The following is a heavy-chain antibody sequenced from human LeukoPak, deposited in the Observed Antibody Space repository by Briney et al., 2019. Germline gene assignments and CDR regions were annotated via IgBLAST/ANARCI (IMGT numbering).Heavy chain of an antibody. D-gene: IGHD2-15*01. J-gene: IGHJ3*02. CDR2: ISSSGSTI. CDR1: GFTFNDFA. CDR3: ARGLGYCSGGSCPRRAFDI. V-gene: IGHV3-11*01. Sequence: GSLRLSCAASGFTFNDFAMTWVRQAPGKGLEWVSFISSSGSTIYYADSMKGRFTISRDNAKNSVYLQMNSLRAEDTAVYYCARGLGYCSGGSCPRRAFDIWGQGTTVTVSS.